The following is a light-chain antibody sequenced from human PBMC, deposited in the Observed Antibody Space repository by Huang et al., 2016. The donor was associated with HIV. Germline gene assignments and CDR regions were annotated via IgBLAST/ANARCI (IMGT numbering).Light chain of an antibody. Sequence: DIQMTQSPSTLSASVGDRVTITCRASQNINTWLAWYQQKPGKAPNLLIYRAYTLQSGFPSRFTGSGSGTEFTLTITSLQPDDLATYYCQQYNTYLYTFGQGTKLEIK. CDR2: RAY. V-gene: IGKV1-5*03. J-gene: IGKJ2*01. CDR3: QQYNTYLYT. CDR1: QNINTW.